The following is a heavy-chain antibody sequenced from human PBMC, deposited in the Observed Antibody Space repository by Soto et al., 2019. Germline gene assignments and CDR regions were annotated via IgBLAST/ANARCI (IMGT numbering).Heavy chain of an antibody. CDR3: AKDFGPVRGVKRTIDY. D-gene: IGHD3-10*01. Sequence: PGQSLRLSCAASGFTFSIYAMSWVRQAPGKGLEWVSAISGSGGSTYYADSVKGRFTISRDNSKNTLYLQMHSLRAEDPAVYYFAKDFGPVRGVKRTIDYWGEVTLGMVTS. CDR2: ISGSGGST. CDR1: GFTFSIYA. J-gene: IGHJ4*02. V-gene: IGHV3-23*01.